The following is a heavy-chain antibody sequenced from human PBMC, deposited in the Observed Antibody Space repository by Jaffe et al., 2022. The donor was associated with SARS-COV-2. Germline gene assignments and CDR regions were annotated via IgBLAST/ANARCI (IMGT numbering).Heavy chain of an antibody. Sequence: QVQLVESGGGVVQPGRSLRLSCAASGFTFSSYAMHWVRQAPGKGLEWVAVISYDGSNKYYADSVKGRFTISRDNSKNTLYLQMNSLRAEDTAVYYCASIEGRITMIVETLNGMDVWGQGTTVTVSS. CDR2: ISYDGSNK. CDR3: ASIEGRITMIVETLNGMDV. D-gene: IGHD3-22*01. V-gene: IGHV3-30-3*01. J-gene: IGHJ6*02. CDR1: GFTFSSYA.